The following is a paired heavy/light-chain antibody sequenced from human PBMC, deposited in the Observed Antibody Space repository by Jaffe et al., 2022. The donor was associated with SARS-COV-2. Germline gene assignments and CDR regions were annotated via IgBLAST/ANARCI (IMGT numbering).Light chain of an antibody. Sequence: EIVLTQSPGTLSLFPGERATLSCRASQNIASNFLAWYQQRPGQAPRLLIYDVSTRATGVPDRFSGRGSGTDFTLTISALEPEDFAVYYCQRYGNSPPYTFGQGTKVEIK. J-gene: IGKJ2*01. V-gene: IGKV3-20*01. CDR3: QRYGNSPPYT. CDR2: DVS. CDR1: QNIASNF.
Heavy chain of an antibody. Sequence: EVQLVESGGGLVHPGGYVRLSCEASGFTVSTSYITWVRQAPGKGLEWVSVIYSGGDTYYADSVKGRFIISRDNSKNTVYLQVNDLRPEDTAVYYCSRYKSGWYNSVLYYYYAMDVWGQGTTVTVSS. V-gene: IGHV3-66*02. D-gene: IGHD6-19*01. CDR1: GFTVSTSY. J-gene: IGHJ6*02. CDR3: SRYKSGWYNSVLYYYYAMDV. CDR2: IYSGGDT.